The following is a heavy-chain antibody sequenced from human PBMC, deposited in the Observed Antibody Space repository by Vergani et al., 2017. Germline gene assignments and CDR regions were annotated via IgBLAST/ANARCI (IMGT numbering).Heavy chain of an antibody. V-gene: IGHV2-70*01. D-gene: IGHD5-12*01. Sequence: QVTLRESGPALVKPTQTLTLTCTFSVFSILTSEMCVSWIRQPPGKALECLALIYWNDNKYFNTSLKTRLTISKDASKNQVLLTMTNMDPVDTATYYCARIRRRGRSGYDIFDFWGQGILGTVA. CDR1: VFSILTSEMC. CDR2: IYWNDNK. J-gene: IGHJ4*02. CDR3: ARIRRRGRSGYDIFDF.